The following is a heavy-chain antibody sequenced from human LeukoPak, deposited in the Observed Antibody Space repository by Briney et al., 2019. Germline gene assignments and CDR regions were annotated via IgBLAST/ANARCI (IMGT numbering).Heavy chain of an antibody. CDR1: GDSISSYY. V-gene: IGHV4-59*12. CDR3: ARSRDPLLDY. Sequence: SETLSLTCTVSGDSISSYYWSWIRQPPGKGLEWIGYIYYSGSTNYNPSLKSRVTISVDTSKNQFSLKLSSVTAADTAVYYCARSRDPLLDYWGQGTLVTVSS. CDR2: IYYSGST. J-gene: IGHJ4*02.